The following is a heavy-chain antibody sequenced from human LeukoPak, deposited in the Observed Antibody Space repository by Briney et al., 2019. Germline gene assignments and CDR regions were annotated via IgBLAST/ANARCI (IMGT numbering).Heavy chain of an antibody. D-gene: IGHD5-18*01. J-gene: IGHJ4*02. CDR1: GFAFSNAW. V-gene: IGHV3-7*02. Sequence: GGSLRLSCAASGFAFSNAWMHWVRQPPGKGLEWVANIKQDGSQKHCVDSVKGRFTISRDNAKNSLYLQMNSLRAEDTAVYYCARVKSDTATNDYWGQGTLVTVSS. CDR2: IKQDGSQK. CDR3: ARVKSDTATNDY.